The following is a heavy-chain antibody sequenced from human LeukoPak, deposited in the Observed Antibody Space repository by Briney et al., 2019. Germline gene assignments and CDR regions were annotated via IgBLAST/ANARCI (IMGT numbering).Heavy chain of an antibody. Sequence: GGSLRLSCAASGFTVSSNYMSWVRQAPGKGLEWVSYISSSSSTIYYADSVKGRFTISRDNAKNSLYLQMNSLRAEDTAVYYCARDAPGGTIFGVVIIPVVAFDYWGQGTLVTVSS. CDR3: ARDAPGGTIFGVVIIPVVAFDY. CDR2: ISSSSSTI. CDR1: GFTVSSNY. V-gene: IGHV3-48*01. D-gene: IGHD3-3*01. J-gene: IGHJ4*02.